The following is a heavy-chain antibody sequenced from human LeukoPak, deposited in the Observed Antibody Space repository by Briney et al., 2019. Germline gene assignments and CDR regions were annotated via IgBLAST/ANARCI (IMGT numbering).Heavy chain of an antibody. CDR1: GFTFSSYA. D-gene: IGHD3-3*01. Sequence: GASLRLSCAASGFTFSSYAMSWVRQAPGKGLEWVSAIRGSGGSTYYADSVKGRFTISRDNSKNTLYLQMNSLRAEDTAVYYCAKGITIVGVAPNWFDPWGQGTLVTVSS. V-gene: IGHV3-23*01. J-gene: IGHJ5*02. CDR3: AKGITIVGVAPNWFDP. CDR2: IRGSGGST.